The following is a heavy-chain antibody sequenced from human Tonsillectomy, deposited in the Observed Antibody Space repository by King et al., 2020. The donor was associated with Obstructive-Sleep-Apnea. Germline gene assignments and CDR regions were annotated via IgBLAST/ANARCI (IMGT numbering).Heavy chain of an antibody. J-gene: IGHJ6*02. CDR1: GGSISSYY. CDR3: ARYCSSTSCYSFAYGMDV. CDR2: IYYSGST. Sequence: QLQESGPGLVKPSETLSLTCTVSGGSISSYYWSWIRQPPGKGLEWIGYIYYSGSTNYNPSLKSRVTISVDTSKNQFSLKLSSVTAADTAVYYCARYCSSTSCYSFAYGMDVWGHGTTVTVSS. D-gene: IGHD2-2*01. V-gene: IGHV4-59*01.